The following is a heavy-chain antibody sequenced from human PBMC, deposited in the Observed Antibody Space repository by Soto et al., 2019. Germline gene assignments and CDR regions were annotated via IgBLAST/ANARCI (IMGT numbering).Heavy chain of an antibody. D-gene: IGHD3-3*01. V-gene: IGHV3-30*18. CDR1: GFTFSSYG. J-gene: IGHJ6*02. Sequence: GGSLRLSCAASGFTFSSYGMHWVRQAPGKGLEWVAVISYDGSNKYYADSVKGRFTISRDNSKNTLYLQMNSLRAEDTAVYYCAKDGGIFGVVIIFYYYYGMDVWGQGTTVTVSS. CDR3: AKDGGIFGVVIIFYYYYGMDV. CDR2: ISYDGSNK.